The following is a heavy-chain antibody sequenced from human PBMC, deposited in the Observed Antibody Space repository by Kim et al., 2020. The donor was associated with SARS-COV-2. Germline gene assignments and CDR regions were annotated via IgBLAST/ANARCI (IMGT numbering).Heavy chain of an antibody. Sequence: PLKSRVTLSRDTSKNLFSLELTSVTAADTAVYYCARGRSGYKCFDVWGQGTTVTVSS. D-gene: IGHD5-12*01. J-gene: IGHJ6*02. CDR3: ARGRSGYKCFDV. V-gene: IGHV4-39*07.